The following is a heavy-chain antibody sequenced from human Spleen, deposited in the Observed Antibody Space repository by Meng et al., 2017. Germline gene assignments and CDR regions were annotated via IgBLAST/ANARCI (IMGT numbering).Heavy chain of an antibody. Sequence: SETLSLTCVVYGGSFSAYSWSWIRQPPGKGLEWIGEINYSGSTNYNPSLKSRVNISVDSSKNEFSLKLSSVTAADTAVYYCAREKVGASERSFDWWGQGTLVTVSS. CDR2: INYSGST. CDR1: GGSFSAYS. V-gene: IGHV4-34*01. J-gene: IGHJ4*02. CDR3: AREKVGASERSFDW. D-gene: IGHD1-26*01.